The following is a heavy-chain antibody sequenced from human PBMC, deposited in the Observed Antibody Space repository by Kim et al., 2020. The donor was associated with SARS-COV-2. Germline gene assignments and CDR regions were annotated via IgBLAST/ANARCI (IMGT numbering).Heavy chain of an antibody. V-gene: IGHV3-15*01. J-gene: IGHJ4*02. Sequence: GGSLRLSCAASGFIFSNYWMSWVRQAPGKGLEWVGRVMSKADGGTIHYTAPVKGRFTISRDDSKHMLYLQMDSLRTEDTAVYYCTTDRFNWGQGALVTVSS. CDR3: TTDRFN. CDR2: VMSKADGGTI. CDR1: GFIFSNYW.